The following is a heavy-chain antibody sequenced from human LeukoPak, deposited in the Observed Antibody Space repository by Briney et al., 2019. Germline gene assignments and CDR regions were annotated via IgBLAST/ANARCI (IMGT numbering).Heavy chain of an antibody. CDR1: GFTVSSNY. Sequence: PGGSLRLSCAASGFTVSSNYMSWVRQAPGKGLEWVSVIYSGGSTYYADSVKGRFTISRDNSKNTLYLQMNSLRAEDTAVYYCASAGSGSYSFFDYWGQGTLVTVSS. CDR3: ASAGSGSYSFFDY. J-gene: IGHJ4*02. CDR2: IYSGGST. D-gene: IGHD3-10*01. V-gene: IGHV3-53*01.